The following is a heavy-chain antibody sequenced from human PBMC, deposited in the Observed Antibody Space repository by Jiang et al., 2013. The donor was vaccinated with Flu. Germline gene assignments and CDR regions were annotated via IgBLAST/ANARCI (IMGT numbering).Heavy chain of an antibody. V-gene: IGHV5-10-1*01. J-gene: IGHJ4*02. Sequence: RQMPGKGLEWMGRIDPRDSYINYSPSFQGHVTISADKSISTAYLQWSSLKASDTAIYYCARTSLGYCSGGSCYLGDYWGQGTLVTVSS. CDR2: IDPRDSYI. CDR3: ARTSLGYCSGGSCYLGDY. D-gene: IGHD2-15*01.